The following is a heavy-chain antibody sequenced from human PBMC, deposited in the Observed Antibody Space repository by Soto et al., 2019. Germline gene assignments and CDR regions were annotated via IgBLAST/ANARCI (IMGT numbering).Heavy chain of an antibody. CDR3: ARGRRVMGSRFDY. D-gene: IGHD1-26*01. Sequence: PSETLSLTCTVSGGSISSCSYYWGWVRQPPGKGLECIGSVYCSGRTYYNPSLKSRVTISVDTSKNQFSLKLSSVTAADTAVYYCARGRRVMGSRFDYWGQGTLVTVSS. J-gene: IGHJ4*02. CDR1: GGSISSCSYY. CDR2: VYCSGRT. V-gene: IGHV4-39*07.